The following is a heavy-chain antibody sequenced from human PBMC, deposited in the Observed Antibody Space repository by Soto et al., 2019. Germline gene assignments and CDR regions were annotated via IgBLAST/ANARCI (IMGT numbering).Heavy chain of an antibody. D-gene: IGHD5-12*01. Sequence: QVQLVESGGGVVQPGRSLRLSCAASGFTFSNYGMHWIRQAPGKGLGWVAVISYDGSQKYYADSVKGRFTLSRDNSKNTLSLQMNSLRPEDTAVYYCAKKLGSGYDLDYWGQGTLVTVSS. CDR2: ISYDGSQK. J-gene: IGHJ4*02. V-gene: IGHV3-30*18. CDR1: GFTFSNYG. CDR3: AKKLGSGYDLDY.